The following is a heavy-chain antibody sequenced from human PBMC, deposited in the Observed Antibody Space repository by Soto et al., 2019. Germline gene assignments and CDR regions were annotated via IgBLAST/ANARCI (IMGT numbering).Heavy chain of an antibody. CDR2: INHSGST. J-gene: IGHJ4*02. Sequence: QVQLQQWGAGLLKPSETLSLTCDVYGGSFSGYYWSWIRQPPGKGLEWIGEINHSGSTNYNPSLKSRVTISVDTSKNQFSLKLSSVTAADTAVYYCARDSIYRYYYETSGYNYWGQGTLVTVSS. CDR3: ARDSIYRYYYETSGYNY. D-gene: IGHD3-22*01. CDR1: GGSFSGYY. V-gene: IGHV4-34*01.